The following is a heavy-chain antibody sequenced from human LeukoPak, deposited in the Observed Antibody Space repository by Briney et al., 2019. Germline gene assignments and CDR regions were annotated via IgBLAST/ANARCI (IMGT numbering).Heavy chain of an antibody. V-gene: IGHV4-38-2*02. CDR1: HYSSSSVYS. J-gene: IGHJ4*02. CDR3: VRVPTNTWHQFDY. Sequence: SETLSLTCTVSHYSSSSVYSWGWIRQPPGKGLEWIGSLSYSGITYYNPSLKSRVTMSVDTSNNQFSLKLSSVTAADTAVYYCVRVPTNTWHQFDYWGQGTLVTVSS. CDR2: LSYSGIT.